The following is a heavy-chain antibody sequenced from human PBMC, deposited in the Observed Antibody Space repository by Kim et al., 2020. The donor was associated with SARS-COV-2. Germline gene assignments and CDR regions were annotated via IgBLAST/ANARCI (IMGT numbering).Heavy chain of an antibody. Sequence: GALRLSCAASGFPFTGYTMNWVRQAPGKGLEWVSGIVGSGGDTYYADSVKGRFTISRDNSKNTLFLHIYSLRADDTAVYYCAKGFGGDRAYWGQGTLVTAPS. CDR2: IVGSGGDT. CDR1: GFPFTGYT. CDR3: AKGFGGDRAY. J-gene: IGHJ4*02. D-gene: IGHD2-21*01. V-gene: IGHV3-23*01.